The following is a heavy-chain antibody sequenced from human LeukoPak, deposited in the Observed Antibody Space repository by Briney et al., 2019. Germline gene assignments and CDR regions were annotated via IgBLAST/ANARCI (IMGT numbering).Heavy chain of an antibody. Sequence: GGSLGLSCTASGFSLGAHPMSWVRQGPGKSLEWVSVISGSGQTTYYADSVKGRFTVSKDNSKNTVYLQMSSLRADDTAVYYCAKEKDYRVFDHWGQGTLVTVSS. CDR1: GFSLGAHP. J-gene: IGHJ4*02. D-gene: IGHD4-11*01. CDR2: ISGSGQTT. V-gene: IGHV3-23*01. CDR3: AKEKDYRVFDH.